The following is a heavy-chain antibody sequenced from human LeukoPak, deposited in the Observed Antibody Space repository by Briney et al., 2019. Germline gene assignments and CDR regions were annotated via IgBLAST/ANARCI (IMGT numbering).Heavy chain of an antibody. Sequence: PGRSLRLSCAASGFNFDTYAMHWVRQAPGQGLEWVALIWHDGSHKFYSNSVRGQFTISRDNSKNTVYLQMNNLRPDDTAVYYCARDRHYYGSGSYPAGDYWGQGTLVTVSS. CDR1: GFNFDTYA. CDR3: ARDRHYYGSGSYPAGDY. CDR2: IWHDGSHK. D-gene: IGHD3-10*01. J-gene: IGHJ4*02. V-gene: IGHV3-33*01.